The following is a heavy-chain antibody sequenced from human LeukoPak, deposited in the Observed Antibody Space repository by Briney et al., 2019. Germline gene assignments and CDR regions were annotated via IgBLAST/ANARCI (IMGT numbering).Heavy chain of an antibody. CDR2: INQDATTR. Sequence: SCPACRFTVSRTWLAWVGQAGGKGLEWVANINQDATTRHYVDSVKGRFTISRDNAKNSLDLQMNSLRVEDTAVSYCARDQSGSLDYWGQGTLVTVSS. J-gene: IGHJ4*02. V-gene: IGHV3-7*01. CDR1: RFTVSRTW. CDR3: ARDQSGSLDY. D-gene: IGHD1-26*01.